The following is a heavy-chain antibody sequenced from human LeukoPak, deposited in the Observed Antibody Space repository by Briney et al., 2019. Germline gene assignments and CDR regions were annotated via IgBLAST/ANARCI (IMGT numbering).Heavy chain of an antibody. Sequence: GGSLRLSCAASGFTFSSYAMSWVRHAPGKGLEWVSAISGSGGSTYYADSVKGRFTISRDNSKNTLYLQMNSLRAEDTAVYYCAKLCSSTSCGVSFDYWGQGTLVTVSS. D-gene: IGHD2-2*01. CDR2: ISGSGGST. CDR3: AKLCSSTSCGVSFDY. J-gene: IGHJ4*02. V-gene: IGHV3-23*01. CDR1: GFTFSSYA.